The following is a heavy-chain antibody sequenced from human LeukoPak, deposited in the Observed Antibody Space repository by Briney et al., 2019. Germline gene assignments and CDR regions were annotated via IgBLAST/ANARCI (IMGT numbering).Heavy chain of an antibody. CDR1: GGSFSGYY. V-gene: IGHV4-34*01. CDR2: INHSGST. D-gene: IGHD3-3*01. J-gene: IGHJ3*02. Sequence: SETLSLTCAVYGGSFSGYYWSWIRQPPGKGLEWIGEINHSGSTNYNPSLKSRVTISVDTSKNQFSLKPSSVTAADTAVYYCARGDYDFWSGYSDYAFDIWGQGTMVTVSS. CDR3: ARGDYDFWSGYSDYAFDI.